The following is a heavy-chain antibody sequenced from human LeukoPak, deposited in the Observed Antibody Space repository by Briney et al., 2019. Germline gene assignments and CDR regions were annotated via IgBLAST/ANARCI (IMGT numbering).Heavy chain of an antibody. V-gene: IGHV1-69*13. CDR1: GGTFSSYA. J-gene: IGHJ6*03. Sequence: GASVKVSCKASGGTFSSYAISWVRQAPGQGLEWMGGIIPIFGTANYAQKFQGRVTITADESTSTAYMELRSLRSDDTAVYYCARDLPPDDYGDYVEEFVGYYMDVWGKGTTVTISS. CDR3: ARDLPPDDYGDYVEEFVGYYMDV. CDR2: IIPIFGTA. D-gene: IGHD4-17*01.